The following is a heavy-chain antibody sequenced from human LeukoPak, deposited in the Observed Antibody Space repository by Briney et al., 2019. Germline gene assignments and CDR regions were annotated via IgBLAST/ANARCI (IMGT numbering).Heavy chain of an antibody. CDR3: ASKKYYYDSSGYSSPLDY. D-gene: IGHD3-22*01. J-gene: IGHJ4*02. V-gene: IGHV3-30*03. Sequence: GGSLRLSCAASGFTFSSYGIHWVRQAPGKGLEGVAFISDDGSNKYYADSVKGRFTISRDNSKNTLYLQMNSLRAEDTAVYYCASKKYYYDSSGYSSPLDYWGQGTLVTVSS. CDR2: ISDDGSNK. CDR1: GFTFSSYG.